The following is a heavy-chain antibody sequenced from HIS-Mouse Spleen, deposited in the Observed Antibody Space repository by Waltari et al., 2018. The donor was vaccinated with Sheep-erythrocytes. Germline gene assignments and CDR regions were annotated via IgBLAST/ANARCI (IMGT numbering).Heavy chain of an antibody. CDR1: GYTFTGYY. V-gene: IGHV1-2*02. D-gene: IGHD1-1*01. CDR3: ARDQTDDAFDI. J-gene: IGHJ3*02. CDR2: INPNSGGT. Sequence: QVQLVQSGAEVKKPGASVKVSCKASGYTFTGYYMHWVRQAPGQGLEWMGWINPNSGGTNDAPKFQGRVTMTRDTSISTAYMELSRLRSDDTAVYYCARDQTDDAFDIWGQGTMVTVSS.